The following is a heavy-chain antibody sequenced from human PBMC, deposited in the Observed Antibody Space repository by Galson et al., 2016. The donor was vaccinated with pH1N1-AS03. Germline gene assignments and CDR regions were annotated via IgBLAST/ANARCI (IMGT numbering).Heavy chain of an antibody. D-gene: IGHD1-14*01. V-gene: IGHV4-59*01. CDR2: MYQSGTT. CDR1: GGSISTSY. J-gene: IGHJ4*02. Sequence: ETLSLTCTVSGGSISTSYWNWVRQPPGKEMEWIGYMYQSGTTTYNPSLQSRVTMSVDTSKKQFSLTLTSVTPADTAIYYCARMTYNDFLDSWGQGRPVTVSS. CDR3: ARMTYNDFLDS.